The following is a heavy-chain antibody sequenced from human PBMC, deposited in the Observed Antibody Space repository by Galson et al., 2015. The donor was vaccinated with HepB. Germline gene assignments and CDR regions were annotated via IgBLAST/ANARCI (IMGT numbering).Heavy chain of an antibody. D-gene: IGHD3-22*01. CDR2: IWYDGSNK. V-gene: IGHV3-33*01. J-gene: IGHJ4*02. CDR3: ARESDYYDSSGYYYFDY. CDR1: GYTFSSYG. Sequence: SCKASGYTFSSYGMHWVRQAPGKGLEWVAVIWYDGSNKYYADSVKGRFTISRDNSKNTLYLQMNSLRAEDTAVYYCARESDYYDSSGYYYFDYWGQGTLVTVSS.